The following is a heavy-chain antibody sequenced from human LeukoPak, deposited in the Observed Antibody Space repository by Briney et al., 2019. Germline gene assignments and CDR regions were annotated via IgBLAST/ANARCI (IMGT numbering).Heavy chain of an antibody. D-gene: IGHD5-24*01. CDR1: GGSTSSYY. Sequence: SETLSLTCTVSGGSTSSYYWSWIRQPPGKGLEWIGYIYYSGSTNYNPSLKSRVTISVDTSKNQFSLKLSSVTAADTAVYYCARMGRWLQLEYWGQGTLVTVSS. CDR3: ARMGRWLQLEY. J-gene: IGHJ4*02. CDR2: IYYSGST. V-gene: IGHV4-59*01.